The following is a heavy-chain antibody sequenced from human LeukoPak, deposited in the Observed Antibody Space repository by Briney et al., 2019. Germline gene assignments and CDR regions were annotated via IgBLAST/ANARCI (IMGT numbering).Heavy chain of an antibody. D-gene: IGHD6-19*01. Sequence: SETLSLTCTVSGGSIDGSTGHWGWIRQPPGKGLESIGSIFYRGSPYYNPSLNSRVTISVDTSKNQFSLKLSSVTAADTAVYYCARIGGIAVAGWGFDYWGQGTLVTVSS. J-gene: IGHJ4*02. CDR2: IFYRGSP. CDR3: ARIGGIAVAGWGFDY. CDR1: GGSIDGSTGH. V-gene: IGHV4-39*07.